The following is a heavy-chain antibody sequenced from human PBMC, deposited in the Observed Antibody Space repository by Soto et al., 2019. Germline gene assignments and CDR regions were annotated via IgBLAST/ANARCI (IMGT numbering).Heavy chain of an antibody. Sequence: EVLLLESGGGLVQPGGSLTVSCEASGFTFSRSAMSWVRQAPGKGLEWVSGISGSGDSPSYADSVLGRFTISRDNYKDTVCVVMDSLRADDTAVYYCARESSRFFDWLAKPARYFDSWGQGTLVSVCS. CDR3: ARESSRFFDWLAKPARYFDS. D-gene: IGHD3-9*01. CDR1: GFTFSRSA. J-gene: IGHJ4*02. CDR2: ISGSGDSP. V-gene: IGHV3-23*01.